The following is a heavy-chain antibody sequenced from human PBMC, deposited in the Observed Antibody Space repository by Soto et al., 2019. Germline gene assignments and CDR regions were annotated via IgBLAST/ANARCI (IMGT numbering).Heavy chain of an antibody. CDR1: GFSFTNYA. Sequence: GVSLRLSCVASGFSFTNYAMHWVRQAPGKGLDWVAAISYDGANKYYSVDVKSRITSSRDKDEWTLDLQLTKPRTEDTAVYYCARRTESGYDSGGPLGYWEQGTLVNV. CDR3: ARRTESGYDSGGPLGY. V-gene: IGHV3-30-3*01. CDR2: ISYDGANK. J-gene: IGHJ4*02. D-gene: IGHD5-12*01.